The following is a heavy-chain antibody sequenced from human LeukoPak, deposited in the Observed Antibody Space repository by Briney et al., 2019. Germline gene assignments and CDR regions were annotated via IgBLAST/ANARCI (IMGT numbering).Heavy chain of an antibody. CDR3: ARGSGDLVVNVRAFDI. J-gene: IGHJ3*02. V-gene: IGHV4-39*07. D-gene: IGHD3-9*01. Sequence: SETLSLTCTVSGGSISSSSYYWSWIRQPPGKGLEWIGEINHSGSTNYNPSLKSRVTISVDTSKNQFSLKLSSVTAADTAVYYCARGSGDLVVNVRAFDIWGQGTMVTVSS. CDR2: INHSGST. CDR1: GGSISSSSYY.